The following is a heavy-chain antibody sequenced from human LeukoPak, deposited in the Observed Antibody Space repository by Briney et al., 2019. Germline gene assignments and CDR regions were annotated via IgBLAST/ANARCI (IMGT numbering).Heavy chain of an antibody. V-gene: IGHV4-34*01. CDR1: GGSFSGYY. D-gene: IGHD2-2*01. Sequence: SETLSLTCAVYGGSFSGYYWSWIRQPPGKGLEWIGEINHSGSTNYNPSLKSRVTISVDTSKNQFSLKLSSVTTADTAVYYCARVPGYHIDYWGQGTLVTVSS. J-gene: IGHJ4*02. CDR3: ARVPGYHIDY. CDR2: INHSGST.